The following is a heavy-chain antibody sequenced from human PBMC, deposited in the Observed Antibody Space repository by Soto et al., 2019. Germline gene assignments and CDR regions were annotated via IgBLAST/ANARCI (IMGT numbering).Heavy chain of an antibody. V-gene: IGHV1-69*01. CDR1: GGTFSDFA. CDR2: IVPRFGSP. CDR3: ARDRIQLRLGKYSFHGMDV. D-gene: IGHD3-16*01. Sequence: QVQLVQSGAEMRKPGSSLRVSCKASGGTFSDFAFSWVRQAPGQGLEWMGGIVPRFGSPNYAQKFGGRVTISADPSTSTVYMEATSLRFDDTGVYFCARDRIQLRLGKYSFHGMDVWGQGTTITVSS. J-gene: IGHJ6*02.